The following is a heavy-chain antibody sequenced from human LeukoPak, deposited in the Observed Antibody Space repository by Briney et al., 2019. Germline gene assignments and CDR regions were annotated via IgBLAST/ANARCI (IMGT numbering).Heavy chain of an antibody. CDR1: GYTFTSYG. Sequence: GASVKVSCKASGYTFTSYGISWVRQAPGQGLEWMGWISAYNGNTNYAQKLQGRVTMTTDTSTSTAYMELRSLRSEDTAVYYCARTGSGSYSPSSFDYWGQGTLVTVSS. D-gene: IGHD1-26*01. V-gene: IGHV1-18*01. CDR2: ISAYNGNT. CDR3: ARTGSGSYSPSSFDY. J-gene: IGHJ4*02.